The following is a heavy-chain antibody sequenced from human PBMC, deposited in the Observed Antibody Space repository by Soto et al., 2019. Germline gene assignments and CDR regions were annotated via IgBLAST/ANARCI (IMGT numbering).Heavy chain of an antibody. D-gene: IGHD3-10*01. CDR1: GFKISSSS. CDR2: ISDSGSNT. Sequence: PGGSLRLSCAAFGFKISSSSMNWVRQAPGRGLEWVAYISDSGSNTLYADSVRGRFTVSRDNAKNSLYLQMNSLRAEDTAVYYCARTPPGATMVRGPYYYFDLWGRGTLVTVSS. J-gene: IGHJ2*01. CDR3: ARTPPGATMVRGPYYYFDL. V-gene: IGHV3-21*05.